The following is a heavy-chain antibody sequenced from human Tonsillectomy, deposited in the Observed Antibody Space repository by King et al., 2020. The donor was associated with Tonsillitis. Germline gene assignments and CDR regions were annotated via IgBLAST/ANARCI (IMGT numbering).Heavy chain of an antibody. Sequence: VQLQESGPGLVKPSETLSLSCTVSGGSVSSYHWSWIRHPPGKGLEWIGYIYDSENTKYNPSLKSRVTLSVDTSKKQFSLKLSSVTAADTAVYYCARATPYGDHLGGFFDSWGQGTLVTVSS. D-gene: IGHD4/OR15-4a*01. CDR3: ARATPYGDHLGGFFDS. V-gene: IGHV4-59*02. CDR2: IYDSENT. J-gene: IGHJ4*02. CDR1: GGSVSSYH.